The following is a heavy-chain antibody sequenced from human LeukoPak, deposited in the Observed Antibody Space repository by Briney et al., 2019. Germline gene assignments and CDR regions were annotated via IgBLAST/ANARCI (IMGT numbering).Heavy chain of an antibody. V-gene: IGHV1-2*02. D-gene: IGHD5-12*01. Sequence: ASVTVSCKASGYTFTDYYIHWVRQAPGQGLEWMGWMNPNSGGTNYAQKFQGRVTMTRDTSISTAYMELSRLRSDDTAVYFCARGQRSGYDDLDYWGQGTLVIVPS. CDR1: GYTFTDYY. J-gene: IGHJ4*02. CDR3: ARGQRSGYDDLDY. CDR2: MNPNSGGT.